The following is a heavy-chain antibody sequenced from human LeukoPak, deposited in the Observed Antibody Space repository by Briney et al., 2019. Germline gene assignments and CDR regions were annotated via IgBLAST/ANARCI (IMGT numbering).Heavy chain of an antibody. D-gene: IGHD1-1*01. CDR3: ARETIATTFNYFDY. Sequence: ASVKVSCKASGYTFISYYLHWVRQAPGQGLEWMGIINPSGGSTNYAQKFQGRVTMTRDTSTSTVYMELGSLRSEDTAVYYCARETIATTFNYFDYWGQGTLVTVSS. CDR1: GYTFISYY. J-gene: IGHJ4*02. V-gene: IGHV1-46*01. CDR2: INPSGGST.